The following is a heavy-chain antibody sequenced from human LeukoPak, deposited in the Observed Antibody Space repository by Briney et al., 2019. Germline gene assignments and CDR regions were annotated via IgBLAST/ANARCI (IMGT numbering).Heavy chain of an antibody. CDR3: ANLGRAEYFQH. Sequence: GGSLRLSCAASGFTFSSYGMHWVRQAPGKGLEWVAVISYDGSNKYYADSVRGRFTISRDNSKNTLYLQMNSLRAEDTAVYYCANLGRAEYFQHWGQGTLVTVSS. CDR2: ISYDGSNK. CDR1: GFTFSSYG. J-gene: IGHJ1*01. V-gene: IGHV3-30*18.